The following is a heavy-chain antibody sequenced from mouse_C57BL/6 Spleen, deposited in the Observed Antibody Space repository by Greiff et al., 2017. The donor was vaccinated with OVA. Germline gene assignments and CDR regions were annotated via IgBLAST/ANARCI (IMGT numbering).Heavy chain of an antibody. CDR2: INPNYGTT. CDR1: GYSFTDYN. CDR3: ARCVDYEGAMDY. V-gene: IGHV1-39*01. Sequence: VHVKQSGPELVKPGASVKISCKASGYSFTDYNMNWVKQSNGKSLEWIGVINPNYGTTSYNQKFKGKATLTVDQSSSTAYMQLNSLTSEDSAVYYCARCVDYEGAMDYWGQGTSVTVSS. D-gene: IGHD2-4*01. J-gene: IGHJ4*01.